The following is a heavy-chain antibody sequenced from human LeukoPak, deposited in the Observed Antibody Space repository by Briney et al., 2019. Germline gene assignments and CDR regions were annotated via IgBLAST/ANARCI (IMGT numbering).Heavy chain of an antibody. CDR2: IYYSGST. J-gene: IGHJ3*02. V-gene: IGHV4-59*01. D-gene: IGHD3-22*01. CDR1: GGSISSYY. Sequence: KSLETLSLTCTVSGGSISSYYWSWIRQPPGKGLEWIGYIYYSGSTNYNPSLKSRVTISVDTSKNQFSLKLSSVTAADTAVYYCARGDYYDSSGLIWGQGTMVTVSS. CDR3: ARGDYYDSSGLI.